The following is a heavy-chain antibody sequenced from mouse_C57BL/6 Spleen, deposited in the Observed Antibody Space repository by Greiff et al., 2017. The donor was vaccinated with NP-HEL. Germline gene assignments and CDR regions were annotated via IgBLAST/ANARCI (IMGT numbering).Heavy chain of an antibody. CDR2: IDPENGDT. V-gene: IGHV14-4*01. J-gene: IGHJ3*01. Sequence: EVQLQESGAELVRPGASVKLSCTASGFNIKDDYMHWVKQRPEQGLEWIGWIDPENGDTEYASKFQGKATITADTSSNTAYLQLSSLTSEDTAVYYCTTELTGTGFAYWGQGTLVTVSA. CDR3: TTELTGTGFAY. CDR1: GFNIKDDY. D-gene: IGHD4-1*01.